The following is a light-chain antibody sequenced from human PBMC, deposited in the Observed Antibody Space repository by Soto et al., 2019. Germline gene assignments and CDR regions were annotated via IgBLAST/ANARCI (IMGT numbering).Light chain of an antibody. J-gene: IGLJ2*01. Sequence: QSVLTQPASVSGSPGRSVTISCTGTSSDVGDFNYVSWYQHLPGRAPKLIIYDVTNRPSGISYRFSASKSGRTASLTISGLQAEDEADYYCSSYSSSTTHVVFGGGTKSPS. V-gene: IGLV2-14*03. CDR2: DVT. CDR1: SSDVGDFNY. CDR3: SSYSSSTTHVV.